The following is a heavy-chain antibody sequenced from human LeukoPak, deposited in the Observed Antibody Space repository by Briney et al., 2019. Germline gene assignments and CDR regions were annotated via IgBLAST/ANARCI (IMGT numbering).Heavy chain of an antibody. CDR1: GFTFSSYG. V-gene: IGHV3-30*18. CDR2: ISYDGSNK. J-gene: IGHJ4*02. D-gene: IGHD6-19*01. CDR3: AKAGSGWGIDY. Sequence: GGSLRLSCAASGFTFSSYGMHWVRQAPGKGLEWVAVISYDGSNKYYADSVKGRFTISRDNSKNTLYLQMNSLRAEDTAVYYCAKAGSGWGIDYWGQGTLVTVSS.